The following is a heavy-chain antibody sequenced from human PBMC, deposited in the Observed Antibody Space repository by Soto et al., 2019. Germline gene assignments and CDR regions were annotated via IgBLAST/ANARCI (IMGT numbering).Heavy chain of an antibody. D-gene: IGHD1-1*01. V-gene: IGHV1-8*01. CDR3: ARAVGTPKGRYYYYYMDV. J-gene: IGHJ6*03. Sequence: ASVKVSCKASGYTFTSYDINWVRQATGQGLEWMGWMNPNSGNTGYAQKFQGRVTMTRNTSISTAYMELSSLRSEDTAVYYCARAVGTPKGRYYYYYMDVWGKGTTVTVSS. CDR1: GYTFTSYD. CDR2: MNPNSGNT.